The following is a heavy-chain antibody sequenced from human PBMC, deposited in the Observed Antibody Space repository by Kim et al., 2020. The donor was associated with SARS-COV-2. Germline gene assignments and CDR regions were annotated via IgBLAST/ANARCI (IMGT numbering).Heavy chain of an antibody. Sequence: SETLSLTCTVSGYSISSGYYWGWIRQPPGKGLEWIGSIYHSGSTYYNPSLKSRVTISVDTSKNQFSLKLSSETAADTAVYYCARDGVAYCGGDCYYGYWG. D-gene: IGHD2-21*02. CDR3: ARDGVAYCGGDCYYGY. J-gene: IGHJ4*03. CDR1: GYSISSGYY. V-gene: IGHV4-38-2*02. CDR2: IYHSGST.